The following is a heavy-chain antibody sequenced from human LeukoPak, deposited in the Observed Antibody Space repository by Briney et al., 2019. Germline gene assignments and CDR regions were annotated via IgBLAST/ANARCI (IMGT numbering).Heavy chain of an antibody. J-gene: IGHJ3*02. Sequence: SETLSLTCTVSGGSISSSNWWSWVRQPPGKGLEWIGEIYHSGSTNYNPSLKSRVTISVDKSKNQFSLKLSSVTAADTAVYYCAIPSGSYGDDAFDIWGQGTMVTVSS. V-gene: IGHV4-4*02. CDR3: AIPSGSYGDDAFDI. CDR1: GGSISSSNW. D-gene: IGHD1-26*01. CDR2: IYHSGST.